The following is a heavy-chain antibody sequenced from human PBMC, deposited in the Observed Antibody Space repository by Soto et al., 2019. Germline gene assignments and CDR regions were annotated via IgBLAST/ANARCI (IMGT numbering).Heavy chain of an antibody. CDR1: GGSISSGGYS. CDR3: ARVPFMILGYYYYGMDV. V-gene: IGHV4-30-2*01. J-gene: IGHJ6*02. D-gene: IGHD3-16*01. Sequence: SETLSLTCAVSGGSISSGGYSWSWIRQPPGKGLEWIGYIYHSGSTYYNPSLKSRVTISVDTSKNQFSLKLSSVTAADTAVYYCARVPFMILGYYYYGMDVWGQGTTVTVSS. CDR2: IYHSGST.